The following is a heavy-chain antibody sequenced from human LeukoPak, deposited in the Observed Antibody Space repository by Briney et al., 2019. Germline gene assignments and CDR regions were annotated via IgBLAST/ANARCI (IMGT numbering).Heavy chain of an antibody. Sequence: GGSLRLSCAASGFTFSDYYMSWFRQAPGKGLEWVSYISDSGSAISYADSVKGRFTISRDNAKNTLYLQMNSLRVEDTAVYYCARGPRYNWNSNYFPFDYWGQGTLVTVSS. V-gene: IGHV3-11*04. CDR3: ARGPRYNWNSNYFPFDY. CDR1: GFTFSDYY. D-gene: IGHD1-7*01. J-gene: IGHJ4*02. CDR2: ISDSGSAI.